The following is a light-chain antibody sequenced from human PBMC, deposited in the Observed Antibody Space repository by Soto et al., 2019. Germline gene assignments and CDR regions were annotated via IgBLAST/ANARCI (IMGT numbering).Light chain of an antibody. CDR2: KAS. CDR1: QTISSW. Sequence: DIQMTQSPSTLSGSVGYRVTITCRPSQTISSWLAWYQQKPGKAPKLLIYKASTLKSGVPSRFSGSGSGTDFTLTISRLEPDDVAVYYCQQYDTSPPMYTFGQGTKVDIK. CDR3: QQYDTSPPMYT. V-gene: IGKV1-5*03. J-gene: IGKJ2*01.